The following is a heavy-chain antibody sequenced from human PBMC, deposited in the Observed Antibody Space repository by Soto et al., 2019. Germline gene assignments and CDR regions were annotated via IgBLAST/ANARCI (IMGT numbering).Heavy chain of an antibody. Sequence: PGGSLRLSCAASGFTFSSYSMNWVRQAPGKGLGWVSSISSSSSYIYYADSVKGRFTISRDNAKNSLYLQMNSLRAEDTAVYYCARDPSPYNWNYRTLNWFDPWGQGTLVTVSS. V-gene: IGHV3-21*01. J-gene: IGHJ5*02. D-gene: IGHD1-7*01. CDR2: ISSSSSYI. CDR3: ARDPSPYNWNYRTLNWFDP. CDR1: GFTFSSYS.